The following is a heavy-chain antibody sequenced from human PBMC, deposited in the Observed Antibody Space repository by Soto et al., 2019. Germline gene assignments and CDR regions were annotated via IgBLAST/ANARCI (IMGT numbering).Heavy chain of an antibody. CDR3: AKKLAADGTNFGLVDY. CDR2: ISGSAGTT. CDR1: GFTFSNYA. D-gene: IGHD6-13*01. V-gene: IGHV3-23*01. J-gene: IGHJ4*02. Sequence: EVQLLESGGGLVQPGGSLRLSCAASGFTFSNYAMSWVRQAPGKGLEWVSSISGSAGTTYFADSVKGRFTISRDNSKNMLYLQMNSLRAEDTAVYFCAKKLAADGTNFGLVDYWGQGTLVTVSS.